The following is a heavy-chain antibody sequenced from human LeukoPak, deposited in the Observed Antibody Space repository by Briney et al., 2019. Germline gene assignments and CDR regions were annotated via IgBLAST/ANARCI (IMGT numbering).Heavy chain of an antibody. J-gene: IGHJ4*02. V-gene: IGHV4-59*01. D-gene: IGHD6-13*01. CDR2: IYYSGST. Sequence: SETLSLTRTVSGGSISSYYWSWIRQPPGKGLEWIGYIYYSGSTNYNPSLKSRVTISVDTSKNQFSLKLSSVTAADTAVYYCARFTAAGPYYFDYWGQGTLVTVSS. CDR1: GGSISSYY. CDR3: ARFTAAGPYYFDY.